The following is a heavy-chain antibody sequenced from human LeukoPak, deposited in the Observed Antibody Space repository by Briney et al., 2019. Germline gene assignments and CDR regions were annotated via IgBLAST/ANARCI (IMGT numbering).Heavy chain of an antibody. CDR2: ISSSGSTI. J-gene: IGHJ6*04. CDR3: AELGITMIGGV. V-gene: IGHV3-48*04. D-gene: IGHD3-10*02. Sequence: PGGSLRLSCAASGFTFSAYWTNWVRQAPGKGLEWVSYISSSGSTIYYADSVKGRFTISRDNAKNSLYLQMNSLRAEDTAVYYCAELGITMIGGVWGKGTTVTISS. CDR1: GFTFSAYW.